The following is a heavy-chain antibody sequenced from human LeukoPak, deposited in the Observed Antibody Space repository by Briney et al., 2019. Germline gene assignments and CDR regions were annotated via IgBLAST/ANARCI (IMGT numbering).Heavy chain of an antibody. CDR1: GFTFSSYS. J-gene: IGHJ3*02. Sequence: PGGSLRLSCAASGFTFSSYSMNWVRQAPGKGLEGVSYISSSSSTIYYADSVKGRFTISRDNAKNSLYLQMNSLRAEDTAVYYCARAHYYDSGAFDIWGQGTMVTVSS. D-gene: IGHD3-22*01. CDR2: ISSSSSTI. CDR3: ARAHYYDSGAFDI. V-gene: IGHV3-48*01.